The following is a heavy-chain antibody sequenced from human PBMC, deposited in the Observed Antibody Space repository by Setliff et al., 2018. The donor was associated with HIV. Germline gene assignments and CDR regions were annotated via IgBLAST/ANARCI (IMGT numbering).Heavy chain of an antibody. J-gene: IGHJ5*02. CDR3: AIDFPTSAFYLSDAFLTNS. CDR1: GFTFKIFA. V-gene: IGHV3-23*01. Sequence: GGSLRLSCGASGFTFKIFAMNWVRQRQGQGFEWVSLISGDGGHATHYSDSVKGRFTISRDDSRNTLYLHMNNLRVDDTATYYCAIDFPTSAFYLSDAFLTNSWGQGTLVTVSS. D-gene: IGHD3-16*01. CDR2: ISGDGGHAT.